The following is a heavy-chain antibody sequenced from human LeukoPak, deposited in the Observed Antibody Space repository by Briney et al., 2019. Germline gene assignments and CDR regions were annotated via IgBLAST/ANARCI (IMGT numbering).Heavy chain of an antibody. Sequence: GASVKVSCKASGYTFTIYYMHWVRQAPGRGLEWMGIINPSGGSTSYAQKFQGRVTMTRDTSTSTVYMELSSLRSEDTAVYYCARDQPGGRYFDWLTPMDVWGQGTTVTVSS. D-gene: IGHD3-9*01. V-gene: IGHV1-46*01. CDR3: ARDQPGGRYFDWLTPMDV. J-gene: IGHJ6*02. CDR2: INPSGGST. CDR1: GYTFTIYY.